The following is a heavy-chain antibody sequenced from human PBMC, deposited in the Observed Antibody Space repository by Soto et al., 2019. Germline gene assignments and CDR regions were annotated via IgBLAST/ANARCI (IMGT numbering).Heavy chain of an antibody. CDR2: ISGSGGST. CDR1: GFTFSSYA. D-gene: IGHD6-19*01. J-gene: IGHJ3*02. V-gene: IGHV3-23*01. CDR3: VILTVAAPDAFDI. Sequence: GGSLRLSCAASGFTFSSYAMSWVRQAPGKGLEWVSAISGSGGSTYYADSVKARFTISRDNSKNTLYLQMNSLRAEDTAVYYCVILTVAAPDAFDIWGQGTMVTVSS.